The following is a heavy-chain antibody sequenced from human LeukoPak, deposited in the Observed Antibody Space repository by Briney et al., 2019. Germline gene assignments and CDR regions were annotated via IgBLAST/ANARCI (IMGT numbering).Heavy chain of an antibody. CDR2: TYYRSKWYS. CDR3: ARDVLLDY. D-gene: IGHD2-15*01. V-gene: IGHV6-1*01. Sequence: SQTLSLTCAISGDSVSSNSATWNWIRQSPSRGLEWLGRTYYRSKWYSDYAVSVKSRVTISVDTSKNQFSLKLSSVTAADTAVYYCARDVLLDYWGQGTLVTVSS. J-gene: IGHJ4*02. CDR1: GDSVSSNSAT.